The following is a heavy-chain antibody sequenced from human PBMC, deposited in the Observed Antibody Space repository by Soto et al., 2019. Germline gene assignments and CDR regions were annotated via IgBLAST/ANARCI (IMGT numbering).Heavy chain of an antibody. J-gene: IGHJ5*02. CDR2: IDPSDSYT. D-gene: IGHD2-2*01. CDR1: GYSFTSYW. V-gene: IGHV5-10-1*01. Sequence: PGESLKISCKGSGYSFTSYWISWVRQMPGKGLEWMGRIDPSDSYTNYSPSFQGHVTISADKSISTAYLQWSSLKASDTAMYYCARHEGYCSSTSCYARGWFDPWGQGTLVTVSS. CDR3: ARHEGYCSSTSCYARGWFDP.